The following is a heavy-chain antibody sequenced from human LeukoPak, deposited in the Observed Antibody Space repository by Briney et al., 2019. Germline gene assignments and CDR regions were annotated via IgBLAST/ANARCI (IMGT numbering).Heavy chain of an antibody. CDR3: ARHGDYGSFDY. V-gene: IGHV1-2*02. CDR1: GNTFIDYY. CDR2: INPNNGGT. Sequence: ASVKVSCKASGNTFIDYYIQWVRQAPGQGLEWMGWINPNNGGTNYAQKFQGRVTMTRNTSISTAYMELSSLRSEDTAVYYCARHGDYGSFDYWGQGTLVTVSS. J-gene: IGHJ4*02. D-gene: IGHD4-17*01.